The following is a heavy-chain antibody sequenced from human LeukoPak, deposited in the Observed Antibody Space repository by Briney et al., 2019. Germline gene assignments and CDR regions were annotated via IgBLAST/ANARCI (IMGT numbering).Heavy chain of an antibody. D-gene: IGHD2-15*01. J-gene: IGHJ3*02. CDR1: GYSFTSYW. V-gene: IGHV5-51*01. CDR2: IYPGDSDT. Sequence: PGESLKISCKGSGYSFTSYWIGWVRQMPGKGLEWMGIIYPGDSDTRYSPSFQGQVTISADKSISTAYLQWSSLKASDTAMYYCARQGLGYCSGGSCYLDAFDIWGQGTMVTVSS. CDR3: ARQGLGYCSGGSCYLDAFDI.